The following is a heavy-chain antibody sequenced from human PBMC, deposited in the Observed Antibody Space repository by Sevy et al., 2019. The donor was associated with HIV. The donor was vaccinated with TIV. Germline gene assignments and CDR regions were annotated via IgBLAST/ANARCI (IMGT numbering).Heavy chain of an antibody. CDR2: INPSGGST. CDR1: GYTFTSYS. CDR3: PIPGFSGYDGVDQ. D-gene: IGHD5-12*01. V-gene: IGHV1-46*01. J-gene: IGHJ4*02. Sequence: ASVKVSCKASGYTFTSYSIHWVRQAPGQGLEWMGIINPSGGSTTYAQMFQGRVTLTRDKSTSTVFLELSSLRSDDTAVYYCPIPGFSGYDGVDQWGQGTLVTVSS.